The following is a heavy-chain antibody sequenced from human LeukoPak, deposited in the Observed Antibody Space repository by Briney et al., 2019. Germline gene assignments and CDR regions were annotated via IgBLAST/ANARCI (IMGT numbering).Heavy chain of an antibody. V-gene: IGHV3-64*04. Sequence: PGGSLRLSCSASGLSFSNYAMHWVRQAPGKGLEYVSAISSNGGSTYYADSVKGRFTISRDNSKNTLYLQMNSLRAEDTTVYYCAKGPNNYYDSSGYCYYYYYGMDVWGQGTTATVSS. D-gene: IGHD3-22*01. J-gene: IGHJ6*02. CDR2: ISSNGGST. CDR1: GLSFSNYA. CDR3: AKGPNNYYDSSGYCYYYYYGMDV.